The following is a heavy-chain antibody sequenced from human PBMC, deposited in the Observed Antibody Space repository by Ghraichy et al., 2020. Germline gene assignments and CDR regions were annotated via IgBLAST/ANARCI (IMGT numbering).Heavy chain of an antibody. Sequence: LSLTCAVYGGSFSGYYWSWIRQPPGKGLEWIGEINHSGSTNYNPPLKSRVTISVDTSKNQFSLKLSSVTAADTAVYYCARGCAIAARPYGRWGWFDPWGQGTLVTVSS. CDR2: INHSGST. CDR3: ARGCAIAARPYGRWGWFDP. J-gene: IGHJ5*02. CDR1: GGSFSGYY. V-gene: IGHV4-34*01. D-gene: IGHD6-6*01.